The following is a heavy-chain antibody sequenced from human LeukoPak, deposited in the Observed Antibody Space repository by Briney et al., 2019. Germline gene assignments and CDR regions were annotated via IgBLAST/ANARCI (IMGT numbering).Heavy chain of an antibody. CDR1: GYTFTSYD. Sequence: ASVKVSCKASGYTFTSYDINWVRQVTGQGLGWMGWMNPKSGNTGYAQKFQGRVTITRNTSISTAYMEVSSLRYEDTAVYYCARRAVDNSYYYYMDVWGKGTTVTVSS. CDR3: ARRAVDNSYYYYMDV. CDR2: MNPKSGNT. D-gene: IGHD6-19*01. V-gene: IGHV1-8*03. J-gene: IGHJ6*03.